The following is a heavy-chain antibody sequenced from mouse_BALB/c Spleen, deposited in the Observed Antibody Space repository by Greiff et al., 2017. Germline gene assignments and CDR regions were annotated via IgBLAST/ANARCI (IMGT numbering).Heavy chain of an antibody. CDR2: ISSGGSYT. V-gene: IGHV5-9-4*01. D-gene: IGHD1-1*01. CDR1: GFTFSSYA. CDR3: ARITTVVDY. Sequence: EVMLVESGGGLVKPGGSLKLSCAASGFTFSSYAMSWVRQSPEKRLEWVAEISSGGSYTYYPDTVTGRFTISRDNAKNTLYLEMSSLRSEDTAMYYCARITTVVDYWGQGTTLTVSS. J-gene: IGHJ2*01.